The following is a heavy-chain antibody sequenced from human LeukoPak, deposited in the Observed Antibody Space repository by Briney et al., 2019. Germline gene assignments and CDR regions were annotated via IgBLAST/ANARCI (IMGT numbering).Heavy chain of an antibody. CDR2: INPNSGGT. D-gene: IGHD2-2*01. J-gene: IGHJ5*02. V-gene: IGHV1-2*02. CDR1: GYTFTVYY. Sequence: ASVTVSFTASGYTFTVYYMHWVRQAPGQGLEWLGWINPNSGGTNYAQKFQGRVTMTRDTSISTAYMELSRLRSDDTAVYYCARGVVVPATGSRKNNWFDPWGQGTLVTVSS. CDR3: ARGVVVPATGSRKNNWFDP.